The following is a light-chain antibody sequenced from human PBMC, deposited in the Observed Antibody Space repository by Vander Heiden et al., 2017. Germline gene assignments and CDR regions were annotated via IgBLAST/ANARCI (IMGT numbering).Light chain of an antibody. J-gene: IGLJ1*01. Sequence: QSALTQPASVSGSPGQSITISCTGTSSDVGGYNYVSWYPQHPGKAPKLMIYEVSNRPSGVSNRFAGSKSGNTASLTISGLQAEDEADYYCRSYTSSSTFYVFGTGTKVTVL. CDR1: SSDVGGYNY. CDR3: RSYTSSSTFYV. V-gene: IGLV2-14*01. CDR2: EVS.